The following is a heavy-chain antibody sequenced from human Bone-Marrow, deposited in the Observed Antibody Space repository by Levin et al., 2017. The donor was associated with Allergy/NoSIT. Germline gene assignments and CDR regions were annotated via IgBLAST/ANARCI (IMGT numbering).Heavy chain of an antibody. CDR1: GGSISSSSYY. Sequence: SQTLSLTCTVSGGSISSSSYYWGWIRQPPGKGLEWIGSIYYSGSTYYNPSLKSRVTISVDTSKNQFSLKLSSVTAADTAVYYCARHSSLGPFDYWGQGTLVTVSS. CDR2: IYYSGST. J-gene: IGHJ4*02. CDR3: ARHSSLGPFDY. D-gene: IGHD2-15*01. V-gene: IGHV4-39*01.